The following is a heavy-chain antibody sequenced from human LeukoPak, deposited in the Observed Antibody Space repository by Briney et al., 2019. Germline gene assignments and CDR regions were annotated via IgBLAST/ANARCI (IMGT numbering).Heavy chain of an antibody. Sequence: SETLSLTCAVYGGSFSGYYWSWIRQPPGKGLEWIGEINHSGYTNYNPSLKSRVTISVDRSKNQFSLKLSSVTAADTAVYYCARLYYDSRGYYWFDRWGQGTLVTVSS. CDR3: ARLYYDSRGYYWFDR. CDR1: GGSFSGYY. V-gene: IGHV4-34*01. D-gene: IGHD3-22*01. CDR2: INHSGYT. J-gene: IGHJ5*02.